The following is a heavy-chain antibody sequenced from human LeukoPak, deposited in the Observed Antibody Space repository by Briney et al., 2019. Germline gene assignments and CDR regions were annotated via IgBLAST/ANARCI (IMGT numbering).Heavy chain of an antibody. CDR1: GDSVSSNSAA. D-gene: IGHD3-22*01. J-gene: IGHJ6*02. V-gene: IGHV6-1*01. CDR3: ARDLHQTAYYYDSSGRDYYYYYGMDV. CDR2: TYYRSKWYN. Sequence: SQTLSLTCAISGDSVSSNSAAWNWIRQSPSRGLEWLGRTYYRSKWYNDYAVSVKSRITINPDTSKNQFSLQLNSVTPENTAVYHCARDLHQTAYYYDSSGRDYYYYYGMDVWGQGTTVTVSS.